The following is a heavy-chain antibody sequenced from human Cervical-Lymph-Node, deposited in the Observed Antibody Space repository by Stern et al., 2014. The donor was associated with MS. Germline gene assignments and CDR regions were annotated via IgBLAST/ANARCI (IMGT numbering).Heavy chain of an antibody. Sequence: EVQLVESGGGLVKPGGSLRLSCAASGFTFSSYSMNWVRQAPGKGLEWVASISSGGSYIYYAHSLKGRVTISRDNAKNSLYLQMNSLIAEDTAVYYCARGRGGNYRYYFDYWGQGTLVTVSS. D-gene: IGHD4-23*01. V-gene: IGHV3-21*01. J-gene: IGHJ4*02. CDR3: ARGRGGNYRYYFDY. CDR2: ISSGGSYI. CDR1: GFTFSSYS.